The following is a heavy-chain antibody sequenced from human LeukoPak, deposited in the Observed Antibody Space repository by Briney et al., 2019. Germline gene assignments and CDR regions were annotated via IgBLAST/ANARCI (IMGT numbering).Heavy chain of an antibody. CDR2: IWYDGSNK. D-gene: IGHD1-26*01. V-gene: IGHV3-33*06. CDR3: AKDRVSGSYPDAFDI. CDR1: GFTFSSYG. J-gene: IGHJ3*02. Sequence: PGGSLRLSCAASGFTFSSYGMHWVRQAPGKGLVWVGVIWYDGSNKYYADSVKGRFTISRDNSENTLYLQMNSLRAEDTAVYYGAKDRVSGSYPDAFDIWGQGTMVTVSS.